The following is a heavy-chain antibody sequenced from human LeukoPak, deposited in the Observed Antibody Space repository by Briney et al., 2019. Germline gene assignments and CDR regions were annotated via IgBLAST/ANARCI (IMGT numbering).Heavy chain of an antibody. D-gene: IGHD3-3*01. Sequence: SETLSLTCTVSGGSISSYYWSWIRQPPGKGLEWIGYIYYSGSTNYNASLKSRVTISVDTSKNQFSLKLSSVTAADTAVYYCARAVNFWSGYYNSYWFDPWGQGTLVTVSS. CDR2: IYYSGST. CDR1: GGSISSYY. J-gene: IGHJ5*02. V-gene: IGHV4-59*01. CDR3: ARAVNFWSGYYNSYWFDP.